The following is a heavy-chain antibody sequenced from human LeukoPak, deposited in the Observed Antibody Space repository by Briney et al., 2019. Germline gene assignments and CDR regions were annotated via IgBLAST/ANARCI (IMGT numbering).Heavy chain of an antibody. V-gene: IGHV3-43D*03. CDR3: AKDRASKYQLLEWGHFDY. J-gene: IGHJ4*02. CDR2: ISWDGGST. Sequence: GGSLRLSCAASGFTFDDYAMHWVRQAPGKGLEWVSLISWDGGSTYYADSVKGRFTISRDNSKNSLYLQMNSLRAEDTALYYCAKDRASKYQLLEWGHFDYWGQGTLVTVSS. CDR1: GFTFDDYA. D-gene: IGHD2-2*01.